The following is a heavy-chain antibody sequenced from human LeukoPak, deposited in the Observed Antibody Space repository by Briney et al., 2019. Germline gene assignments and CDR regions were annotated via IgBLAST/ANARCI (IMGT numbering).Heavy chain of an antibody. CDR3: ARTRDSSGWYGLDAFDI. V-gene: IGHV4-4*02. J-gene: IGHJ3*02. Sequence: SETLSLTCAVSGGSISSSNWWSWVRQPPGKGLEWIGEIYHSGSTNYNPSLKGRVTISVDKSKNQFSLKLSSVTAADTAVYYCARTRDSSGWYGLDAFDIWGQGTMVTVSS. CDR2: IYHSGST. D-gene: IGHD6-19*01. CDR1: GGSISSSNW.